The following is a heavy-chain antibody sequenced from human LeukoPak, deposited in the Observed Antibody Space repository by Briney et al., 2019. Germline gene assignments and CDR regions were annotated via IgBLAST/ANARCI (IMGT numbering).Heavy chain of an antibody. CDR2: ISSDSGTI. CDR3: ARAAQPGFDP. V-gene: IGHV3-48*01. Sequence: GGSLRLSCAASGFTLSNYAMSWVRQAPGKGLEWVSYISSDSGTIYQADSVKGRFTISRDNAKNSLYLQMNSLRAEDTAVYHCARAAQPGFDPWGQGTLVIVSS. D-gene: IGHD1-14*01. J-gene: IGHJ5*02. CDR1: GFTLSNYA.